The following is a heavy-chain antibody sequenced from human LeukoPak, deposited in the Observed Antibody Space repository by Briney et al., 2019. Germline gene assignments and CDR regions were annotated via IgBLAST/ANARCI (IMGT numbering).Heavy chain of an antibody. CDR2: MSYSGIT. V-gene: IGHV4-39*01. Sequence: SETLSLTCSVTGDPISDCSFYWGRVPQAPGKGLDWIGSMSYSGITFYHPSLKSRVIISADTSKNQFSLRLTSVTAADAAVYYCANRGIYGYFNYWGQGTLVTVSS. CDR3: ANRGIYGYFNY. J-gene: IGHJ4*02. D-gene: IGHD3-10*01. CDR1: GDPISDCSFY.